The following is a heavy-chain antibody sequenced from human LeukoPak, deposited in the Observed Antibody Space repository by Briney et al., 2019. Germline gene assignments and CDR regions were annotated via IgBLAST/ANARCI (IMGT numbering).Heavy chain of an antibody. J-gene: IGHJ4*02. CDR2: IYHSGST. Sequence: KPSETLSLTCAVSGYSISSGYYWGWIRQPPGKGLEWIGSIYHSGSTYYNPSLKSRVTISVDTSKNQFSLKLSSVTAADTAVYYCARDDTSGYSYGVYFDYWGQGTLVTVSS. CDR1: GYSISSGYY. V-gene: IGHV4-38-2*02. D-gene: IGHD5-18*01. CDR3: ARDDTSGYSYGVYFDY.